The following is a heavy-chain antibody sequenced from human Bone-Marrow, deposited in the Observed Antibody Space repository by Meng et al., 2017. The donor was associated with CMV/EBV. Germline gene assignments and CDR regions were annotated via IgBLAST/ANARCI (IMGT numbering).Heavy chain of an antibody. Sequence: GGSLRLSCAASGFTFSSYWMSWVRQAPGKGLEWVANIKQDGSEKYYVDSVKGRFTISRDNSKNTLYLQMNSLRAEDTAVYYCAKDLSGYSYGYYYGMDVWGQGTTVTVSS. J-gene: IGHJ6*02. D-gene: IGHD5-18*01. CDR2: IKQDGSEK. V-gene: IGHV3-7*01. CDR1: GFTFSSYW. CDR3: AKDLSGYSYGYYYGMDV.